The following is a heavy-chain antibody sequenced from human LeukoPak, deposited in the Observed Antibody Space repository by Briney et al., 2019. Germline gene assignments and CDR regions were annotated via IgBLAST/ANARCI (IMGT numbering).Heavy chain of an antibody. J-gene: IGHJ6*02. CDR1: GFTFDDYA. Sequence: PGGSLRLPCAASGFTFDDYAMHWVRQAPGKGLEWVSGISWNSGSIGYADSVKGRFTISRDNAKNSLYLQMNSLRAEDTALYYCAKGLPGTYYDFYGMDVWGQGTTVTVSS. CDR3: AKGLPGTYYDFYGMDV. CDR2: ISWNSGSI. V-gene: IGHV3-9*01. D-gene: IGHD3-3*01.